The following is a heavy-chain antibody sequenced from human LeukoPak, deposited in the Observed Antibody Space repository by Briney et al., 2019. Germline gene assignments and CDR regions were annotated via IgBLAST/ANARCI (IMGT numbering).Heavy chain of an antibody. CDR2: IYYSGST. CDR1: GGSISSYY. Sequence: SETLSLTCTVSGGSISSYYWSWIRQPPGKGLEWIGYIYYSGSTNYDPSLKSRVTISVDTSKNQFSLKLSSVTAADTAVYYCARATGDLHYYYGMDVWGQGTTVTVSS. J-gene: IGHJ6*02. CDR3: ARATGDLHYYYGMDV. D-gene: IGHD7-27*01. V-gene: IGHV4-59*01.